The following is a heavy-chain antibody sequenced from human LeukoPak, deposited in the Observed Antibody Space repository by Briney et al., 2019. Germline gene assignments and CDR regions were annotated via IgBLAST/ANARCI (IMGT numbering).Heavy chain of an antibody. Sequence: SETLSLTCTVSGGSISSYYWSWIRQPAGKGLEWIGRIYASGSTNYNPSLKSRVTMSVDTSKNQFSLKLSSVTAADTAVYYCARDAPDIVATIGYFDYWGQGTLVTVSS. J-gene: IGHJ4*02. CDR2: IYASGST. D-gene: IGHD5-12*01. CDR3: ARDAPDIVATIGYFDY. CDR1: GGSISSYY. V-gene: IGHV4-4*07.